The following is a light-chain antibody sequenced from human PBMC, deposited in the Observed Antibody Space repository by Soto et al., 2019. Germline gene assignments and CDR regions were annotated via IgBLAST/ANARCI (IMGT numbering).Light chain of an antibody. CDR2: GAS. CDR3: PQAESPLFT. V-gene: IGKV3-20*01. J-gene: IGKJ5*01. Sequence: EIVLTQSPGTLSLSPGERATLSCRASQPISSHRYLAWYQQKPGQAPRVLIYGASRRATGIPDRFSGSGSGTDFTISSSWLKEKESPVYHPPQAESPLFTYGHGTRLDIK. CDR1: QPISSHRY.